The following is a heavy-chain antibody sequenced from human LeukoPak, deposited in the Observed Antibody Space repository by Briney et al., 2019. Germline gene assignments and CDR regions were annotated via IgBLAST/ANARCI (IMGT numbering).Heavy chain of an antibody. CDR1: GGSISSYY. Sequence: SETLSLTCTVSGGSISSYYWSWIRQPAGKGLEWIGRIYTSGSTNYNPSLKSRVTISVDTSKNQFSLKLSSVTAADTAVYYCARKSRYCSSTSCYTRTDWFDPWGQGTLVTVSS. V-gene: IGHV4-4*07. CDR3: ARKSRYCSSTSCYTRTDWFDP. D-gene: IGHD2-2*02. J-gene: IGHJ5*02. CDR2: IYTSGST.